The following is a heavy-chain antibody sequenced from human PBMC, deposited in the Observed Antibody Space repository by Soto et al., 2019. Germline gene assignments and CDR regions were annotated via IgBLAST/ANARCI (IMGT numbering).Heavy chain of an antibody. CDR3: ARVLKSSGCCPDY. CDR2: ISAYNGNT. J-gene: IGHJ4*02. CDR1: GYTFTSNG. Sequence: QVQLVQSGAEVKKPGASVKVSCKASGYTFTSNGVSWVRQAPRRGLEWMGWISAYNGNTNYAQKLQGRVTMTTDTSTSTAYIELRILRYDDTAVYYCARVLKSSGCCPDYWGQGTLVTVSS. V-gene: IGHV1-18*04. D-gene: IGHD6-19*01.